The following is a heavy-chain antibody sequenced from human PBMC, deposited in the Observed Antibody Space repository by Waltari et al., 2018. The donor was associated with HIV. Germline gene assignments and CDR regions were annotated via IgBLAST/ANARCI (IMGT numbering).Heavy chain of an antibody. CDR3: VRGPVVGNYYSGMDV. CDR2: TRNQVNCYAK. V-gene: IGHV3-72*01. J-gene: IGHJ6*02. D-gene: IGHD3-10*01. Sequence: DVQMVESGGGLVQPGWSLRLSCVGSGFIFSDHYIDRVRQAPGKGLEWVGRTRNQVNCYAKEYAASVEGRFSISRDDSKNSVSLQMNGLKTDDTAVYYCVRGPVVGNYYSGMDVWGQGTTVIVSS. CDR1: GFIFSDHY.